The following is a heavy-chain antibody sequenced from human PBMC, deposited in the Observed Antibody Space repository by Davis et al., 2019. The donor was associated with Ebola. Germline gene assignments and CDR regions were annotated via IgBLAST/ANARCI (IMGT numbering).Heavy chain of an antibody. CDR1: GFSVSDNY. D-gene: IGHD4-17*01. J-gene: IGHJ2*01. V-gene: IGHV3-53*01. CDR2: LYSDGRT. CDR3: ARHGVGDFWFFGL. Sequence: LKISCAASGFSVSDNYMSWVRQAPGKGLEWVSVLYSDGRTIYADSVKGRLTISRDNSKNTLYLQMNDLRDEDTAMYYCARHGVGDFWFFGLWGRGTLVTVSS.